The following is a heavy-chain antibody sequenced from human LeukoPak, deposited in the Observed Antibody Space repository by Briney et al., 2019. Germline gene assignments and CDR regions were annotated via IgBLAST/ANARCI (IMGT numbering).Heavy chain of an antibody. Sequence: TGGSLRLSCAASGFTFSSYGMHWVRQAPGKGLEWVAFIRYDGSNKYYAASVKGRFTISRDNSKNTLYLQMNSLRAEDTAVYYCAKSITIFGVVITQETFDYWCQRTLATDSS. CDR1: GFTFSSYG. CDR2: IRYDGSNK. V-gene: IGHV3-30*02. J-gene: IGHJ4*02. CDR3: AKSITIFGVVITQETFDY. D-gene: IGHD3-3*01.